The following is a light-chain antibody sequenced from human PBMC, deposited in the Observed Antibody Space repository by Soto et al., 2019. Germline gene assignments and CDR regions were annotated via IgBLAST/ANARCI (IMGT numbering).Light chain of an antibody. Sequence: EIVLTQSPGTLSLSPGERATLSCRASQSVSSSYLAWYQQKPGQAPRLLIYGASSRATGSPDRFSGSGSGTYFTLTISRLEPEEFAVYYCEQYGSSPLVTFGPGTKVDIK. CDR2: GAS. CDR3: EQYGSSPLVT. V-gene: IGKV3-20*01. CDR1: QSVSSSY. J-gene: IGKJ3*01.